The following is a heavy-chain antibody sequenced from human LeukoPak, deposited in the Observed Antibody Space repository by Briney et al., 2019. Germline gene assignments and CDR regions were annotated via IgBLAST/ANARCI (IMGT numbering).Heavy chain of an antibody. V-gene: IGHV4-61*05. D-gene: IGHD6-19*01. J-gene: IGHJ3*02. CDR2: IYYSGST. CDR3: ARPRSSGWYLDAFDI. Sequence: PSETLSLTCTVSGGSISRSSYYWGWIRQPPGKGLEWIGYIYYSGSTNYNPSLKSRVTISVDTSKNQFSLKLSSVTAADTAVYYCARPRSSGWYLDAFDIWGQGTMVTVSS. CDR1: GGSISRSSYY.